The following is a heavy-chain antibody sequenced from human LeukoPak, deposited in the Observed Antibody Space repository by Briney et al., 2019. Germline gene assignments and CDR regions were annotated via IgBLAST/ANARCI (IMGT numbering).Heavy chain of an antibody. CDR1: GYTFTSYA. J-gene: IGHJ4*02. CDR3: ATTYYYDSSGYYYYF. D-gene: IGHD3-22*01. V-gene: IGHV1-69*13. Sequence: SVKVSCKASGYTFTSYAMNWVRQAPGQGLEWMGGIIPIIDTTNYAQKSQGRVTITADESTSTAYMEMSSLRSEDTAVYYCATTYYYDSSGYYYYFWGQGTLVTVSS. CDR2: IIPIIDTT.